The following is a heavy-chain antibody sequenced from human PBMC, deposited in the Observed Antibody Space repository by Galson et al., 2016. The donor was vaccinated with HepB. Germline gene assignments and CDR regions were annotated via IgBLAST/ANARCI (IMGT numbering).Heavy chain of an antibody. D-gene: IGHD2-2*01. J-gene: IGHJ4*02. CDR1: GFTFSSYS. CDR3: ARDMPDLDY. V-gene: IGHV3-21*01. CDR2: ISGSSSYI. Sequence: SLRLSCAASGFTFSSYSMTWVRQAPGEGLEWVSSISGSSSYIYYGDSVKGRFTISRDNAKNSLFLQMNSLRAEDTAVYYCARDMPDLDYWGQGTLVTVSS.